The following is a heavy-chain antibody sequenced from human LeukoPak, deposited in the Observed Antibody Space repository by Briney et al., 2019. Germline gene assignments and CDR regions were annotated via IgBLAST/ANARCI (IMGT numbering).Heavy chain of an antibody. Sequence: SVKVSCKASGGTFISYAISWVRQAPGQGLEWMGGIIPIFGTANYAQKFQGRVTITADESTSTAYMELSSLRSEDTAVYYCARDHPSDDLPSYWGQGTLVTVSS. CDR3: ARDHPSDDLPSY. V-gene: IGHV1-69*13. D-gene: IGHD1-1*01. CDR1: GGTFISYA. J-gene: IGHJ4*02. CDR2: IIPIFGTA.